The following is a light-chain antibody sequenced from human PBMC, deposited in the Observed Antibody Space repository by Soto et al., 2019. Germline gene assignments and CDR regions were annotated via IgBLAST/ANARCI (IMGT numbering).Light chain of an antibody. CDR1: QSVRSNY. J-gene: IGKJ2*01. V-gene: IGKV3-20*01. CDR2: GAS. Sequence: EIVLTQSPGTLSFSSGERATLSCRSSQSVRSNYLAWYQQKPGQAPSILIYGASSSATGIPERFSGSGSGTYFTLIISRLEPEDVAVYYCQHYGIAPYTFGHGAKLEIQ. CDR3: QHYGIAPYT.